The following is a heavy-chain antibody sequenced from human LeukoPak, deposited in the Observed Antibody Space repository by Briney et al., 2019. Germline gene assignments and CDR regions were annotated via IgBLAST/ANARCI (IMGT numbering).Heavy chain of an antibody. Sequence: PSETLSLTCAVYGGSFSGYYWSWIRQPPGKGLEWIGEINYSGSTNYNPSLKSRVTISVDTSKNQFSLKLSSVTAADTAVYYCARGGYQLPYGPWRANWFDPWGQGTLVTVSS. V-gene: IGHV4-34*01. CDR2: INYSGST. CDR3: ARGGYQLPYGPWRANWFDP. CDR1: GGSFSGYY. J-gene: IGHJ5*02. D-gene: IGHD2-2*01.